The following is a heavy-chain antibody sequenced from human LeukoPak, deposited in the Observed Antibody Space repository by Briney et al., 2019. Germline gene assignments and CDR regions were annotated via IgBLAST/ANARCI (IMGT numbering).Heavy chain of an antibody. Sequence: PGGSLRLSCAASGFTFDDYAMHWVRHAPGKGLEWVSGISWNSGSIGYADSVKGRFTISRDNAKNSLYLQMNSLRAEDMALYYCAKGDRGWYRDGYFDYWGQGTLVTVSS. D-gene: IGHD6-19*01. CDR1: GFTFDDYA. V-gene: IGHV3-9*03. J-gene: IGHJ4*02. CDR3: AKGDRGWYRDGYFDY. CDR2: ISWNSGSI.